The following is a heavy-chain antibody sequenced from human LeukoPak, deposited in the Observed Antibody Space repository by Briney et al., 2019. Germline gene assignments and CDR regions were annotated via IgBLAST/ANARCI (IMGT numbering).Heavy chain of an antibody. CDR1: GDSISRSLYY. J-gene: IGHJ3*02. D-gene: IGHD4-23*01. CDR2: IYYSGST. Sequence: SETLSLTCTVSGDSISRSLYYWGWIRQPPGKGLEWIGTIYYSGSTYYNPSLNSRGTISVDRSKNQCSRTPTSVTAADTAVYYCARSYGGHSVCDAFDIWGQGTMVTVSS. V-gene: IGHV4-39*01. CDR3: ARSYGGHSVCDAFDI.